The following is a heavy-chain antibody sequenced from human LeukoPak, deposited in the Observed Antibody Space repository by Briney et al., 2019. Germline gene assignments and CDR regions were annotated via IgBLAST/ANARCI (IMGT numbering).Heavy chain of an antibody. D-gene: IGHD1/OR15-1a*01. J-gene: IGHJ4*02. CDR3: AQKQWVPYYFHY. Sequence: SETLSLTCTVSGGSISSSNYYWGWIRQPPGKGLEWVGTISYSGSTYYNPSLKSRVTISVDTSKNQFSLRLSSVTAADTAVYYCAQKQWVPYYFHYWGQGALVTVSS. CDR1: GGSISSSNYY. V-gene: IGHV4-39*07. CDR2: ISYSGST.